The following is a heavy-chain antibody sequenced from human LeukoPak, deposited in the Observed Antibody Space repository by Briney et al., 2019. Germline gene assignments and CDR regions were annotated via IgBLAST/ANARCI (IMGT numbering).Heavy chain of an antibody. Sequence: PGGSLRLSCAASGFTFSSYAMSWVRQAPGKGLEWVSAISGNGGRTYYGDSVKGRFTISRDNSKNTLYLQMNSLRAEDTAVFYCAKVAEMDTILGKFDNWGQGTLVTVSS. D-gene: IGHD5-24*01. V-gene: IGHV3-23*01. CDR3: AKVAEMDTILGKFDN. CDR2: ISGNGGRT. J-gene: IGHJ4*02. CDR1: GFTFSSYA.